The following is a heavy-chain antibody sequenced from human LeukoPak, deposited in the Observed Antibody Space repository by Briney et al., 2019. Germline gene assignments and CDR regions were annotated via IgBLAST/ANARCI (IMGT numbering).Heavy chain of an antibody. Sequence: SETLSLTCTVSGGSISSYYWSWIRQPPGKGLEWIGYIYYSGSTNYNPSLKSRVTISVDTSKNQFSLKLSSVTAADTAVYYCARVSDYDYVWGSYRYSHFDYWGQGTLVTVSS. J-gene: IGHJ4*02. CDR2: IYYSGST. CDR3: ARVSDYDYVWGSYRYSHFDY. V-gene: IGHV4-59*01. D-gene: IGHD3-16*02. CDR1: GGSISSYY.